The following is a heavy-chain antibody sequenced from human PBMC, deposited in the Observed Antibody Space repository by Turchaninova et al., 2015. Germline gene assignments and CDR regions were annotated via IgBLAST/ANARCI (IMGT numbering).Heavy chain of an antibody. CDR1: AFAFTSTYD. CDR3: ARRRRRYFDY. CDR2: VYDSGST. V-gene: IGHV4-38-2*01. J-gene: IGHJ4*02. Sequence: QVQLHESGPGLVKPSETLSLTCAVTAFAFTSTYDWGWIRQSPGKGLEWIGTVYDSGSTYYNPSLNRRVTISLDTSKKHFSLKLSSVTAADTAIYYCARRRRRYFDYWGQGALVTVSS.